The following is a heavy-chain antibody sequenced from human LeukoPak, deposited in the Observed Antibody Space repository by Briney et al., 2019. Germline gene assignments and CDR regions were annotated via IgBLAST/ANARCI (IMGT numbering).Heavy chain of an antibody. CDR3: ARDIGYSRDY. D-gene: IGHD5-12*01. J-gene: IGHJ4*02. Sequence: SQTLSLTCAISGDSVSSSGAVWNWIRQSPSRGLEWLGRTYYRSKWYNEYAVSVKSRITINPDTSKNQFSLQLTSVTPEDTAVYYCARDIGYSRDYWGQGTLVTVSS. V-gene: IGHV6-1*01. CDR2: TYYRSKWYN. CDR1: GDSVSSSGAV.